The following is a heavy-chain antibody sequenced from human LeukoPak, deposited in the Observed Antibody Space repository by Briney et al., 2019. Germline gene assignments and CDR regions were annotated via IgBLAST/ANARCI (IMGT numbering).Heavy chain of an antibody. J-gene: IGHJ4*02. CDR2: IKPDGGEK. Sequence: GESPRLSCAASGFTFSSSMMTWVRQTPGKGLEWVANIKPDGGEKFYVDSVRGRFTISRDNAKNSLYLQMNRLCAEDTAVYYCASGCVWSGILEYWGQGSLVIVSS. CDR3: ASGCVWSGILEY. V-gene: IGHV3-7*01. D-gene: IGHD3-3*01. CDR1: GFTFSSSM.